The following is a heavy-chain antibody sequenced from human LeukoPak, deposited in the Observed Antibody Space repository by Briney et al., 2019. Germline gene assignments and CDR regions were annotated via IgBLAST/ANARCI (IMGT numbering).Heavy chain of an antibody. D-gene: IGHD3-22*01. Sequence: GGSLRLSCAASGFSFSTYAMSWVRQAPGKGLEWVSVISGSGGGGSTYTADSVSGRFTISRDNSKSTLYLQMNSLRVADTAVYYCAKETDNFDSNIDYWGRGTLVSVSS. J-gene: IGHJ4*02. V-gene: IGHV3-23*01. CDR3: AKETDNFDSNIDY. CDR1: GFSFSTYA. CDR2: ISGSGGGGST.